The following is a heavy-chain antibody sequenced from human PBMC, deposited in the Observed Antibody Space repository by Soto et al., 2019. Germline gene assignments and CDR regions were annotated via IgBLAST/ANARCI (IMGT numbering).Heavy chain of an antibody. CDR1: GCSISSYY. J-gene: IGHJ4*02. CDR2: IYYSGST. V-gene: IGHV4-59*01. D-gene: IGHD5-18*01. CDR3: ARDKGYSYGYNLDH. Sequence: QVQLQESGPGLVKPSETLSLTCTVSGCSISSYYWRWIRQHSGEGLELIGYIYYSGSTNYNPSLKSRVTISVDTSKTQFSLKMSSVTAADTAVYYCARDKGYSYGYNLDHWGQGTLVTVSS.